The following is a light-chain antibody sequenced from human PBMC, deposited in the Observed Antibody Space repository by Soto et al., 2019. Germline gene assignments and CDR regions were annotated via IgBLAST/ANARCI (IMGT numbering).Light chain of an antibody. J-gene: IGKJ2*01. CDR3: QQRSNWPT. CDR1: QNVNSL. V-gene: IGKV3-11*01. CDR2: DAS. Sequence: EIVLTQSPATLSLSPGERATLSCRASQNVNSLLAWYHQKPGQAPRLLIYDASNRATGTPARFSGSGSGTDFTLTISSLEPEDFGVYYCQQRSNWPTFGQGTKLEIK.